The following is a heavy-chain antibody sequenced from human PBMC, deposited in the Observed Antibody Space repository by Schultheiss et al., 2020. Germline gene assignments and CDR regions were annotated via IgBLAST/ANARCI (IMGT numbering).Heavy chain of an antibody. J-gene: IGHJ6*02. D-gene: IGHD4/OR15-4a*01. CDR1: GGSISSGGYY. V-gene: IGHV4-31*03. CDR2: IYYSGST. CDR3: ARLTPRNYYYYGMDV. Sequence: LRLSCTVSGGSISSGGYYWSWIRQHPGKGLEWIGYIYYSGSTYYNPSLKSRVTISVDTSKNQFSLKLSSVTAADTAVYYCARLTPRNYYYYGMDVWGQGTTVTVSS.